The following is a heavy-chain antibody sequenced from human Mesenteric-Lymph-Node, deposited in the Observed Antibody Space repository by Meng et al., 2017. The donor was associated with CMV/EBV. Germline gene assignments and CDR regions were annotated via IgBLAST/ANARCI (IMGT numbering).Heavy chain of an antibody. CDR2: ISGSGGST. J-gene: IGHJ4*02. Sequence: GGSLRLSCAASGFTFSSYAMSWVRQAPGKGLEWVSAISGSGGSTYYADSVKGRFTISRDNSKNTLYLQMNNLRAEDTAVYYCARRGGIGSGSYPPDYWGQGTLVTVSS. D-gene: IGHD3-10*01. CDR1: GFTFSSYA. CDR3: ARRGGIGSGSYPPDY. V-gene: IGHV3-23*01.